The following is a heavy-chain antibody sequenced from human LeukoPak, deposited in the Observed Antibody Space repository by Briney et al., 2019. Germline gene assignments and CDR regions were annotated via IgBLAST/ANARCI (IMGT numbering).Heavy chain of an antibody. D-gene: IGHD4-23*01. V-gene: IGHV4-34*01. CDR3: ARVWRNSGDY. J-gene: IGHJ4*02. CDR1: GGSFSDYY. Sequence: SETLSLTCAVNGGSFSDYYWSWIRQPPGKGLEWIGEINHSGSTNYNPSLKSRVTISVDTSKNQFSLKLSSVTAADTAVYYCARVWRNSGDYWGQGTLVTVSS. CDR2: INHSGST.